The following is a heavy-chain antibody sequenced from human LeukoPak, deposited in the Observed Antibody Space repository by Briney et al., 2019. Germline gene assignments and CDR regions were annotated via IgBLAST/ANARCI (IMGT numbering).Heavy chain of an antibody. D-gene: IGHD6-19*01. V-gene: IGHV1-2*02. CDR2: INPNSGGT. CDR3: ARDPGSGWYEGYYFDY. CDR1: GYTFTGYY. J-gene: IGHJ4*02. Sequence: ASVKVSCKASGYTFTGYYMQWVRQAPGQGLEWMGWINPNSGGTKYAQKFQGRVTLTRDTSINTAYMELRRLRSDDTALYYCARDPGSGWYEGYYFDYWGQGTLVTVSS.